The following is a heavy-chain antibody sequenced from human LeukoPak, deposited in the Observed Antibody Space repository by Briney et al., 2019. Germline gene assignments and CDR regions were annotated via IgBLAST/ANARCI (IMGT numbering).Heavy chain of an antibody. CDR2: ISSSGGTT. CDR1: RFTFSTYA. J-gene: IGHJ4*02. CDR3: AKDRNGWPTNFDA. Sequence: RGSPRLSCAASRFTFSTYAVNWVRQAPGKGLGWVSAISSSGGTTSHTHSVKGRFSISGDNSRNTLNLQLNRLRAEDTAVYSGAKDRNGWPTNFDAWGQGALVTVS. V-gene: IGHV3-23*01. D-gene: IGHD6-19*01.